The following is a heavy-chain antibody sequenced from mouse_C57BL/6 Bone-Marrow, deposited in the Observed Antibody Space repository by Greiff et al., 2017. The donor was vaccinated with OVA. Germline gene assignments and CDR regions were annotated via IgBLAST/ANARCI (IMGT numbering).Heavy chain of an antibody. Sequence: VKLQESGPGLVQPSQSLSITCTVSGFSLTSYGVHWVRQSPGKGLEWLGLIWSGGSTDYNAAFMSRLSITKDNSKSQVFFKMNSLQADDTAIYYCARKGLRYPLGGYYAMGYWGQGTSVTVSS. V-gene: IGHV2-5*01. D-gene: IGHD1-1*01. CDR3: ARKGLRYPLGGYYAMGY. CDR2: IWSGGST. CDR1: GFSLTSYG. J-gene: IGHJ4*01.